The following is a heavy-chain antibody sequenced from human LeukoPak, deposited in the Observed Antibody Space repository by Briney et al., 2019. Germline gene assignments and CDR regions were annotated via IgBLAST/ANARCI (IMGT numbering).Heavy chain of an antibody. Sequence: GGSLRLSCAASGFTFSSYAMSWVRQAPGKGLEWVSAISGSGGSTYYADPVKGRFTISRDNSKNTLYLQMNSLRAEDTAVYYCAKVSPYYDSSGYYYVRSSYFDYWGQGTLVTVSS. CDR3: AKVSPYYDSSGYYYVRSSYFDY. D-gene: IGHD3-22*01. CDR2: ISGSGGST. CDR1: GFTFSSYA. J-gene: IGHJ4*02. V-gene: IGHV3-23*01.